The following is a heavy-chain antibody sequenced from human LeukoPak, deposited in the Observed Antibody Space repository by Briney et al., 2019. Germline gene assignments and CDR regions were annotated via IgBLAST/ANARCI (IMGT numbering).Heavy chain of an antibody. D-gene: IGHD3-22*01. Sequence: GESLKISCKGSGYSFTSYWISWVRQMPGKGLEWMGRIDPSDSYTNYSPSFQGHVTISADKSISTAYLQWSSLKASDTAMYYCARLRYYYDSSGQNWFDPWGQGTLVTVSS. J-gene: IGHJ5*02. V-gene: IGHV5-10-1*01. CDR1: GYSFTSYW. CDR3: ARLRYYYDSSGQNWFDP. CDR2: IDPSDSYT.